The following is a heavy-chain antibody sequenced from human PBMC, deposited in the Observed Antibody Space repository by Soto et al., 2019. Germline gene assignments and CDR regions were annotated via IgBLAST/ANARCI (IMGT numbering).Heavy chain of an antibody. CDR1: AFTFSSYS. Sequence: QSGGSLRLSCAASAFTFSSYSMHWVRQAPCKGLNLLAVISYDGSTKYYADSLKGRFTISRDNSKNTLYVKMNSLRGEDTAVYYCAKDRSTTYYDIEVDYWGQGTLVTVSS. V-gene: IGHV3-30*18. CDR2: ISYDGSTK. J-gene: IGHJ4*02. CDR3: AKDRSTTYYDIEVDY. D-gene: IGHD3-9*01.